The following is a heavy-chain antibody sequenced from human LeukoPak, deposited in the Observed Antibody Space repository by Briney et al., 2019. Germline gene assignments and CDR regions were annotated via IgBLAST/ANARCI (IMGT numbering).Heavy chain of an antibody. Sequence: PSETLSLTCAVYGGSFSDYYWSWIRQPPGKGLEWIGEINHSGSTNYNPSLKSRVTISVDTSKNQFSLKLSSVTAADTAVYYCARAYWRQLPSAIDYWGQGTLVTVSS. D-gene: IGHD5-18*01. CDR3: ARAYWRQLPSAIDY. V-gene: IGHV4-34*01. CDR2: INHSGST. J-gene: IGHJ4*02. CDR1: GGSFSDYY.